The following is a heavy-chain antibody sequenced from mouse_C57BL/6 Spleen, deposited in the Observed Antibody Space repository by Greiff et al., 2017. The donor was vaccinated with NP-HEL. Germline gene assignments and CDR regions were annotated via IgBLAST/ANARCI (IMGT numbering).Heavy chain of an antibody. CDR2: ISYDGSN. V-gene: IGHV3-6*01. CDR1: GYSITSGYY. J-gene: IGHJ4*01. Sequence: VQLQESGPGLVKPSQSLSLTCSVTGYSITSGYYWNWIRQFPGNKLEWMGYISYDGSNNYNPSLKNRISITRDTSKNQFFLKLNSVTTEDTATYYCASEEAYAMDYWGQGTSVTVSS. CDR3: ASEEAYAMDY.